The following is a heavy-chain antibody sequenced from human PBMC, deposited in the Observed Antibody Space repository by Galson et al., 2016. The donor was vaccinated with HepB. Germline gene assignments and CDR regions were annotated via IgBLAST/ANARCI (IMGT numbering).Heavy chain of an antibody. Sequence: SLRLSCAASGFSFSNSGMSWVRQAPGRGLEWVSGITRSGDAPHYADFVKGRFTISRDNSKNPLYLYIYNLTAGDTAIYYCGKHGGFDYWGQGALVTVSS. V-gene: IGHV3-23*01. J-gene: IGHJ4*02. CDR2: ITRSGDAP. D-gene: IGHD3-16*01. CDR3: GKHGGFDY. CDR1: GFSFSNSG.